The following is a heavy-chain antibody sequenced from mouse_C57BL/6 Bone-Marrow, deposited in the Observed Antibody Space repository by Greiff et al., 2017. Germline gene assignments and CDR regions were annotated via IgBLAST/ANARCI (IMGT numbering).Heavy chain of an antibody. Sequence: LVESGAELARPGASVKLSCKASGYTFTSYGISWVKQRTGQGLEWIGRIYPRSGNTYYNEKFKGKATLTAAKSSSTASMQLRRLTSEDAAVYFCARWGYRWFDYWGQGTLVTVSA. CDR1: GYTFTSYG. V-gene: IGHV1-81*01. D-gene: IGHD2-12*01. J-gene: IGHJ3*01. CDR3: ARWGYRWFDY. CDR2: IYPRSGNT.